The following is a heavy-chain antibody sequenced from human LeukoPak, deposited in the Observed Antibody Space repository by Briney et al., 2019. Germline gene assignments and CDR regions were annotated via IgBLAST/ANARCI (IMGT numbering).Heavy chain of an antibody. D-gene: IGHD3-22*01. CDR1: GGTFSSYA. CDR3: ARAPRDYYDSGHFDY. CDR2: IIPILGIA. Sequence: ASVKVSCKASGGTFSSYAISWVRQAPGQGLEWMGRIIPILGIANYAQKFQGRVTITRNTSISTAYMELSSLRSEDTAVYYCARAPRDYYDSGHFDYWGQGTLVTVSS. V-gene: IGHV1-69*04. J-gene: IGHJ4*02.